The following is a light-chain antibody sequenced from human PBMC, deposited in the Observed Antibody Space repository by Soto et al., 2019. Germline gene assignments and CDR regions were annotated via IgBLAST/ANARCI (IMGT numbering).Light chain of an antibody. CDR1: LSVSSSY. J-gene: IGKJ4*01. CDR3: QQYGSSPPST. CDR2: GAS. V-gene: IGKV3-20*01. Sequence: EIVLTQSPGTLSLSPGERATLSCRASLSVSSSYLAWYQQKPGQAPRLLIYGASSRATGIPDRFSGSGSGTDFTLTISRLEPEDFAVYYCQQYGSSPPSTFGGGTKVEIK.